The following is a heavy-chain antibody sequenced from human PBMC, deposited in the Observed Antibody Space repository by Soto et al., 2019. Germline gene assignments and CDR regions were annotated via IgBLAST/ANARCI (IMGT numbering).Heavy chain of an antibody. D-gene: IGHD5-12*01. CDR3: ARVQSGYDFAY. Sequence: ASVKVSCKASGYTFASYGINWVRQAPGQGLEWMGWISAYNGNTHYAQKLQGRVTMTTDTSTSTAYMELRSLRSDDTAVYYCARVQSGYDFAYWGQGTLVTVSS. V-gene: IGHV1-18*01. CDR2: ISAYNGNT. CDR1: GYTFASYG. J-gene: IGHJ4*02.